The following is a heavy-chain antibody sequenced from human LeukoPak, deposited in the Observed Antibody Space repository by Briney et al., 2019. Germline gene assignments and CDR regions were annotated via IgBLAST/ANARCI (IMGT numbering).Heavy chain of an antibody. D-gene: IGHD3-10*01. V-gene: IGHV4-59*08. CDR3: ARLRGVPPLYYFDY. CDR2: IYYSGST. CDR1: GGSISSYY. J-gene: IGHJ4*02. Sequence: PSETLSLTCTVSGGSISSYYWSWIRQPPGKGLEWIGYIYYSGSTNYNPSLKSRVTISVDTSKNQFSLKLSSVTAADTAVYYCARLRGVPPLYYFDYWGQGNLVTVSS.